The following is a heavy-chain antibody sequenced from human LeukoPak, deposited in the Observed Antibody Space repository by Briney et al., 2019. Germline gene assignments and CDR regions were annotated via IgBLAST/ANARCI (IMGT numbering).Heavy chain of an antibody. Sequence: GGSLRLSCAASGFTFSSYAMSWVRQAPGKGLEWVSAISGSGGSTYYADSVKGRFTISRDNAKNSLYLQMNSLRAEDTAIYYCTRVGYIDEGIDYWGQGTLVTVSS. D-gene: IGHD5-24*01. CDR3: TRVGYIDEGIDY. CDR1: GFTFSSYA. J-gene: IGHJ4*02. V-gene: IGHV3-23*01. CDR2: ISGSGGST.